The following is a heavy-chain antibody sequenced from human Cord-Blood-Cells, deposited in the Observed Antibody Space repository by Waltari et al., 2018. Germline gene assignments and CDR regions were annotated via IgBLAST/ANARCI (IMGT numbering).Heavy chain of an antibody. CDR3: ARAGYSYGYFDY. CDR1: GGSISSSSYY. D-gene: IGHD5-18*01. Sequence: QLQLQESGPGLVKPSETLSLTCTVSGGSISSSSYYWGWIRQPPGKGLEWIGSIYYSGSTYYNPSLKSRVTISVDTSKNQFSLKLSSVTAAVTAGYYCARAGYSYGYFDYWGQGTLVTVSS. V-gene: IGHV4-39*01. CDR2: IYYSGST. J-gene: IGHJ4*02.